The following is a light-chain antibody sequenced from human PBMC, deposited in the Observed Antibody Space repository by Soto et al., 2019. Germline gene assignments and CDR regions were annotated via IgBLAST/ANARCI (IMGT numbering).Light chain of an antibody. Sequence: QSVLTQPASVSGSPGQSITISCTGTSSDVGSYTLVSWYQQHPGRAPKLLIYEVTKRPSGVSNRFSGSKSGNTASLTISGLQAEDEADYYCCSYVGSIVYVFGSGTKVTVL. J-gene: IGLJ1*01. CDR3: CSYVGSIVYV. V-gene: IGLV2-23*02. CDR1: SSDVGSYTL. CDR2: EVT.